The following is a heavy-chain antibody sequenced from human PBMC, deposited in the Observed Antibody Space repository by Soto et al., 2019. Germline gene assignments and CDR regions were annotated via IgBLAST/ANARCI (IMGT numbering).Heavy chain of an antibody. CDR3: ANGYARGYYGVDV. V-gene: IGHV3-30*18. CDR1: GFTFSIYG. D-gene: IGHD2-2*01. Sequence: QVKLVESGGGVVQPGRSLRLSCAASGFTFSIYGMHWVRQAPGKGLEWVAVISYDGSNKFYADSVKGRFTISRDNSKNTLSLQMNSLRSEDTAGYYCANGYARGYYGVDVWGQGTMVTVSS. CDR2: ISYDGSNK. J-gene: IGHJ6*02.